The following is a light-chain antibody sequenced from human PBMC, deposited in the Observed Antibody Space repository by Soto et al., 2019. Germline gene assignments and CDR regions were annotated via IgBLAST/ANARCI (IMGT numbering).Light chain of an antibody. CDR2: KAS. CDR1: QSISSW. J-gene: IGKJ4*01. Sequence: DIQMTQAPSTLSASVGDRVTITCRASQSISSWLAWYQEKPGKAPKLLIQKASNLESGVPSRFIRSRSGTEYTLTVSTLQPADFRTYYCVQYYIFSLAFSGGTKVEIK. CDR3: VQYYIFSLA. V-gene: IGKV1-5*03.